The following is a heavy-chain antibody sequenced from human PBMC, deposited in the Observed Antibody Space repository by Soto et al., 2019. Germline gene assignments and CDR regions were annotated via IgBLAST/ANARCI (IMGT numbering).Heavy chain of an antibody. Sequence: QVQLVQSGAEVKKPGTSVKVSCKASGYTFTGYYMHWFRQAPGQGLEWMGWVNPNSGDTKYAQKFQGRVTMSGETSIITAYMELSRLRYDDTAVYYCARGWHIVAAVTNNWFDPWGQGTLVTVSS. D-gene: IGHD1-26*01. CDR1: GYTFTGYY. V-gene: IGHV1-2*02. CDR2: VNPNSGDT. J-gene: IGHJ5*02. CDR3: ARGWHIVAAVTNNWFDP.